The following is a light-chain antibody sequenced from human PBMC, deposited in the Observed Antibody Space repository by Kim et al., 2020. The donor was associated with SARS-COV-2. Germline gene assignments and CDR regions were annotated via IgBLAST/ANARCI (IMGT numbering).Light chain of an antibody. J-gene: IGKJ1*01. V-gene: IGKV3-15*01. CDR3: QQFNSLPWT. CDR1: QSVSSN. Sequence: EIVMTQSPATLSVSPGERATLSCRASQSVSSNLAWYQQKPGQAPRLLIYGASTRATGIPARFSGSGSGTEFTLTISSLQSEDFAVYYCQQFNSLPWTFGQGTKVDIK. CDR2: GAS.